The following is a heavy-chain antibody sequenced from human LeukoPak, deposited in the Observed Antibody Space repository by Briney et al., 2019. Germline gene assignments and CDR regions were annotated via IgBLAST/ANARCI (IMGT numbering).Heavy chain of an antibody. Sequence: SETLSLTCTVSGGSISSGSYYWVWIRQPPGKGLEWIGRIYTSGSTNYNPSLKSRVTMSVDTSKNQFSLKLSAVTAAEEAVDYCAREADGAFDWLPPFDYWGQGPLVTVSS. D-gene: IGHD3-9*01. CDR1: GGSISSGSYY. CDR2: IYTSGST. J-gene: IGHJ4*02. V-gene: IGHV4-61*02. CDR3: AREADGAFDWLPPFDY.